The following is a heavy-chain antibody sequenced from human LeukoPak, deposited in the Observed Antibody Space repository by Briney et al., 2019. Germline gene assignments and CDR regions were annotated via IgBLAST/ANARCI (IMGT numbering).Heavy chain of an antibody. Sequence: SETLSLTCAVYGGSFSGYYWSWIRQPPGKGLEWIGYIYYSGSTNYNPSLKSRVTISVDTSKNQFSLRLSSVTAADTAVYYCARVDSSNWYEYRGYFDYWGQGTLVTVSS. CDR2: IYYSGST. CDR1: GGSFSGYY. CDR3: ARVDSSNWYEYRGYFDY. V-gene: IGHV4-59*01. J-gene: IGHJ4*02. D-gene: IGHD6-13*01.